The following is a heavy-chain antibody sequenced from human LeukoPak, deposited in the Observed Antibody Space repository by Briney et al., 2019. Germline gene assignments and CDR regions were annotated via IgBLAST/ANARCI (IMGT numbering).Heavy chain of an antibody. D-gene: IGHD5-18*01. Sequence: AETLSLIRTVSCGSISSRSYYWTWLRQPPGKGLEWNRYIYYSESTHYTPSLKSRVPISVDTSKNQFSLKLTSVTGADTAVYYCARTTEGGYTYGYFYYYYMDVWGKGTTVTIPS. CDR2: IYYSEST. V-gene: IGHV4-61*01. CDR1: CGSISSRSYY. CDR3: ARTTEGGYTYGYFYYYYMDV. J-gene: IGHJ6*03.